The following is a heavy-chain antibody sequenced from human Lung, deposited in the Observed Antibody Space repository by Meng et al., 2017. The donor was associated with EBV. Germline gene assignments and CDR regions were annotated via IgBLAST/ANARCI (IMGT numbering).Heavy chain of an antibody. CDR2: IHPKFATT. D-gene: IGHD2/OR15-2a*01. V-gene: IGHV1-69*01. Sequence: QVQLVQSGAEVKRPGSSVKVSCKASGGTFSRYPINWLRQAPGQGLEWMAEIHPKFATTNFAQNFQGRVTLSADESSTTVYMELTSLRSEDTAVYYCAQQLLPMGAFFQYWGQGTLVTVSS. CDR1: GGTFSRYP. CDR3: AQQLLPMGAFFQY. J-gene: IGHJ1*01.